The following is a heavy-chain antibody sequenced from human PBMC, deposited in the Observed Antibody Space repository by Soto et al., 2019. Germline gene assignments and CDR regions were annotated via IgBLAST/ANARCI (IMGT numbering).Heavy chain of an antibody. Sequence: GASVKVSCKASGYTFTSYAMHWVRQAPGQRLEWMGWINAGNGNTKYSQKFQGRVTITRDTSASTAYMELSSLRSEDTAVYYCARGGRSLDWLLYPFDYWGQGTLVTVSS. CDR2: INAGNGNT. CDR1: GYTFTSYA. D-gene: IGHD3-3*01. J-gene: IGHJ4*02. V-gene: IGHV1-3*01. CDR3: ARGGRSLDWLLYPFDY.